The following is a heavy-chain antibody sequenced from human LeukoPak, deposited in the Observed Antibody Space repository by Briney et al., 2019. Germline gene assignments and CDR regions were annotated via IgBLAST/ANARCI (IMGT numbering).Heavy chain of an antibody. Sequence: SETLSLTCTVSGGSISSSSYYWGWIRQPPGKGLEWIGSIYHSGSTNYNPSLKSRVTISVDKSKNQFSLKLSSVTAADTAVYYCARDFASGGQDYWGQGTLVTVSS. J-gene: IGHJ4*02. CDR3: ARDFASGGQDY. D-gene: IGHD2-15*01. V-gene: IGHV4-39*07. CDR2: IYHSGST. CDR1: GGSISSSSYY.